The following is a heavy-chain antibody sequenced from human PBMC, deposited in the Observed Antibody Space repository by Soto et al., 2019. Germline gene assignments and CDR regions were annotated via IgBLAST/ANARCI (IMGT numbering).Heavy chain of an antibody. J-gene: IGHJ4*01. CDR1: GGSVSSGSYY. D-gene: IGHD2-15*01. CDR2: IYYSGST. V-gene: IGHV4-61*01. CDR3: ARHYCCGGKCYCSDY. Sequence: PSETLCLTCTVSGGSVSSGSYYWSWIRQPPGKGLEWIGYIYYSGSTNYNPSLKSRVTISVDTSKNQFSLKLSSVTAADTAVYYYARHYCCGGKCYCSDYCGHGTQVTGSS.